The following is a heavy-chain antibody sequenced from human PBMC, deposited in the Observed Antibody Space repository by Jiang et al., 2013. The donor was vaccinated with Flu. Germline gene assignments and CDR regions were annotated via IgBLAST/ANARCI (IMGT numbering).Heavy chain of an antibody. CDR2: MNPNSGNT. J-gene: IGHJ5*02. D-gene: IGHD1-1*01. CDR1: GYTFTSYD. CDR3: ASGKLEVAYWFDP. Sequence: SGAEVKKPGASVKVSCKASGYTFTSYDINWVRQATGQGLEWMGWMNPNSGNTGYAQKFQGRVTMTRNTSISTAYMEPSSLRSEDTAVYYCASGKLEVAYWFDPWGQGTLVTVSS. V-gene: IGHV1-8*01.